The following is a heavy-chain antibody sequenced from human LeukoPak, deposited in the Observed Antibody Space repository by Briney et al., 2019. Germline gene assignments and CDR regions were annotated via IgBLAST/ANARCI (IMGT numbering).Heavy chain of an antibody. CDR3: TTDSRTAAPPHFDY. Sequence: GGSLRLSCAASGFSFSKAWMRWVRQAPGKGLDWVGRIKSKTDGETILYAAPVEGRFTISRDDSKNTLDLQMNSLKTEDTAVYYCTTDSRTAAPPHFDYWGQGSRVSVSS. J-gene: IGHJ4*02. CDR1: GFSFSKAW. V-gene: IGHV3-15*01. CDR2: IKSKTDGETI. D-gene: IGHD6-13*01.